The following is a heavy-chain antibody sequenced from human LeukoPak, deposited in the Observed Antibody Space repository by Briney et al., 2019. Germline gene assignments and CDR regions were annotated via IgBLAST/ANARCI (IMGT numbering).Heavy chain of an antibody. CDR1: GFTFSSYA. Sequence: GGSLRLSCAASGFTFSSYAMSWVRQAPGKGLEWVSAISGSGGSTYYADSVKGRFTISRDNSKNTLYLQMNSLRAEDTAVYYCAKADHYYDSSGYQWGAFDIWGQGTMVTVSS. J-gene: IGHJ3*02. V-gene: IGHV3-23*01. CDR2: ISGSGGST. D-gene: IGHD3-22*01. CDR3: AKADHYYDSSGYQWGAFDI.